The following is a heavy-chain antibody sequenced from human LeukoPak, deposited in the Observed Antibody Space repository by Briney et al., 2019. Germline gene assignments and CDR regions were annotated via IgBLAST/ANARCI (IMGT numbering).Heavy chain of an antibody. CDR3: ARAVRWLGGAFDI. J-gene: IGHJ3*02. Sequence: GASVKVSCKASGYTFTGYYMHWVRQAPGQGLEWMGWINPNSGGTNYAQKFQGRVTMTTDTSTSTAYMELRSLRSDDTAVYYCARAVRWLGGAFDIWGQGTMVTVSS. CDR2: INPNSGGT. V-gene: IGHV1-2*02. CDR1: GYTFTGYY. D-gene: IGHD5-24*01.